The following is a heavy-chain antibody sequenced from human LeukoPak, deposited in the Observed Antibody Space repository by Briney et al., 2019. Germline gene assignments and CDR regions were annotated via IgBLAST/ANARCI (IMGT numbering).Heavy chain of an antibody. V-gene: IGHV4-34*01. J-gene: IGHJ5*02. Sequence: PSETLSLTCAVYGGSFSGYYWSWIRQPPGKGLEWIGEINHSGSTNYNPSLKSRVTISVDTSKNQFSLKLSSATAADTAVYYCARGAHSNWFDPWGQGTLVTVSS. CDR3: ARGAHSNWFDP. CDR1: GGSFSGYY. CDR2: INHSGST.